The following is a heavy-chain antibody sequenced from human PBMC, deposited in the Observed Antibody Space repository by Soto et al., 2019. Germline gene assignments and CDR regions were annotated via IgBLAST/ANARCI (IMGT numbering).Heavy chain of an antibody. D-gene: IGHD7-27*01. CDR1: GGSITSSHYY. V-gene: IGHV4-39*01. Sequence: QLQVQESSPRLVKPSETLSLTCTVSGGSITSSHYYWGWIRQPPGKRLEWIGTIYYSGTTSYHPSLKSRVTISADTSKNQFSLRLSSVTAADTAVYYCARHGPTWVAQVLYFDYWGQGALVTVSS. J-gene: IGHJ4*02. CDR2: IYYSGTT. CDR3: ARHGPTWVAQVLYFDY.